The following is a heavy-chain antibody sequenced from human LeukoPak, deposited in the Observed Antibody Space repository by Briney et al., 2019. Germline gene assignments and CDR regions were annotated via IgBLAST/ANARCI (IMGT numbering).Heavy chain of an antibody. J-gene: IGHJ4*02. V-gene: IGHV3-30*01. CDR2: ISYDGSNK. Sequence: GGSLRLSCTASGFTFSSYAMHWVRQAPGKGLEWVAVISYDGSNKYYADSVKGRFTISRDNSKNTLYLQMNSLRAEDTAVYYCARGAIVVVPAYWGQGTLVTVSS. CDR1: GFTFSSYA. D-gene: IGHD2-2*01. CDR3: ARGAIVVVPAY.